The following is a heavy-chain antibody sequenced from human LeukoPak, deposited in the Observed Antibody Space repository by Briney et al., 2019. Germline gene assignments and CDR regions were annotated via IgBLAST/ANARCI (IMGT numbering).Heavy chain of an antibody. CDR1: GYSFTSYW. D-gene: IGHD5-12*01. Sequence: KISCKGSGYSFTSYWIGWVRQAPGQGLEWMGRIIPIFGTANYAQKFQGRVTITTDESTSTAYMELSSLRSEDTAVYYCARDRRYSGYDSFDYWGQGTLVTVSS. V-gene: IGHV1-69*05. J-gene: IGHJ4*02. CDR2: IIPIFGTA. CDR3: ARDRRYSGYDSFDY.